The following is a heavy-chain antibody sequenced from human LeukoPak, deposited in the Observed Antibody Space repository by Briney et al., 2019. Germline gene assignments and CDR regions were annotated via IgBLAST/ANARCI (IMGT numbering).Heavy chain of an antibody. CDR3: AKQGDSSYAPG. J-gene: IGHJ4*02. CDR2: ISYDGSNK. CDR1: GFTFSSYG. V-gene: IGHV3-30*18. Sequence: GGSLRLSCAASGFTFSSYGMHWVRQAPGKGLEWVAVISYDGSNKYYADSVKGRFTISRDNSKNTLYLQMNSLRAEDTAVYYCAKQGDSSYAPGWGQGTLVTVSS. D-gene: IGHD5-12*01.